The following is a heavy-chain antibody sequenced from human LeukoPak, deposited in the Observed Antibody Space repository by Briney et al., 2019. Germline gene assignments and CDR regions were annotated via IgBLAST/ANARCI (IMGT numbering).Heavy chain of an antibody. Sequence: GGSLRLSCADSGFTFSSYNMNWVRQAPGKGLEWVSYISSSSSSIYYADSVKGRFTISRDNAKKSLYLQMNSLKAGDTAVYYCARGRGGYSSSWFDYWGQGTLLTVTS. V-gene: IGHV3-48*04. CDR3: ARGRGGYSSSWFDY. CDR1: GFTFSSYN. CDR2: ISSSSSSI. J-gene: IGHJ4*02. D-gene: IGHD6-13*01.